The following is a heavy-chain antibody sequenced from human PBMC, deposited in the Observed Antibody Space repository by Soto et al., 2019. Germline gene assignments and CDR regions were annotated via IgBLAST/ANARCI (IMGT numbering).Heavy chain of an antibody. J-gene: IGHJ5*02. V-gene: IGHV4-4*02. CDR3: ARDKGNYDL. D-gene: IGHD1-7*01. CDR2: VYHSGGT. Sequence: QVQLQESGPGLVKPSETLSLICAVSGGSVTASNWWSWVRQPPGKGLEWIGEVYHSGGTNYNPSLKSRPTMSVDTSKNQFSLKLGSVTAADTAVYYCARDKGNYDLWGQGTLVTVSS. CDR1: GGSVTASNW.